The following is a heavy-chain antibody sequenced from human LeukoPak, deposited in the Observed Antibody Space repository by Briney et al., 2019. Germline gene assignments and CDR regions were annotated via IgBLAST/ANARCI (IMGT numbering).Heavy chain of an antibody. V-gene: IGHV3-23*01. CDR3: AKDWGDILTGPDAFDI. CDR1: GFTFSSYA. D-gene: IGHD3-9*01. Sequence: PGGSLRLSCAASGFTFSSYAMSWVRPAPGKGLEWVSAISGSGGSTYYADSVKGRFTISRDNSKNTLYLQMNSLRAEDTAVYYCAKDWGDILTGPDAFDIWGQGTMVTVSS. J-gene: IGHJ3*02. CDR2: ISGSGGST.